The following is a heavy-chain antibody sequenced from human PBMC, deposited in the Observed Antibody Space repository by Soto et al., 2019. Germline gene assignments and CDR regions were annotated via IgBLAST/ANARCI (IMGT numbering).Heavy chain of an antibody. CDR1: GGTFSSYA. V-gene: IGHV1-69*13. CDR3: ASIVVPAAAIPYYYYYGMDV. CDR2: IIPIFGTA. D-gene: IGHD2-2*01. Sequence: SVKVSCKASGGTFSSYAISWVRQAPGQGLEWMGGIIPIFGTANYAQKFQGRVTITADESTSTAYMELSSLRSEDTAVYYCASIVVPAAAIPYYYYYGMDVWRQGTPVSV. J-gene: IGHJ6*02.